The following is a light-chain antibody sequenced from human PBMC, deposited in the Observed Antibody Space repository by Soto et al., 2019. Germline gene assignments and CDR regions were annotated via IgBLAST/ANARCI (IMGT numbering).Light chain of an antibody. J-gene: IGKJ1*01. Sequence: LLTQTPGTLSLSPGERATLSCRASQSVSSSYLAWYHQKPGQAPRLLIYDASSRATGIPDRFSGSGSGSDFTLTISRLEPEDFAVYYCQQYGSSPLWTFGQGTKVDI. CDR2: DAS. CDR3: QQYGSSPLWT. V-gene: IGKV3-20*01. CDR1: QSVSSSY.